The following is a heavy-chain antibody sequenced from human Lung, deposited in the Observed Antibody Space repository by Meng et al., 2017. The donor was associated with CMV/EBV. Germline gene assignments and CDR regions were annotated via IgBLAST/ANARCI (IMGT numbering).Heavy chain of an antibody. J-gene: IGHJ6*02. Sequence: SVXVSXXASGYTFTGYYIHWVRQAPGQGLEWMGWITPNSGGTNYAQKFQGRVTMTRDTSISPVYMELSRLRSDDTAVYYCARGPFYYYGMDVWGQGTTVTVSS. V-gene: IGHV1-2*02. CDR2: ITPNSGGT. CDR1: GYTFTGYY. D-gene: IGHD3-10*01. CDR3: ARGPFYYYGMDV.